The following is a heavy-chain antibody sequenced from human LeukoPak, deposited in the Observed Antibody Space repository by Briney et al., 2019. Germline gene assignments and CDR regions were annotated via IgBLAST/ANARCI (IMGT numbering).Heavy chain of an antibody. Sequence: PGGSLRLSCAASGFTFSSYAMHWVRQAPGKGLEWVAVISYDGSNKYYADSVKGRFTISRDNSKNTLCLQMNSLRAEDTAVYYCARDPQAVAGPNWGQGTLVTVSS. CDR2: ISYDGSNK. V-gene: IGHV3-30-3*01. CDR3: ARDPQAVAGPN. D-gene: IGHD6-19*01. CDR1: GFTFSSYA. J-gene: IGHJ4*02.